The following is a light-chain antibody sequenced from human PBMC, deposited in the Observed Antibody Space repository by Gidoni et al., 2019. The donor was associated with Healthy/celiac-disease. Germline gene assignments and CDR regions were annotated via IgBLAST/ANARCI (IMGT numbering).Light chain of an antibody. J-gene: IGLJ3*02. V-gene: IGLV2-14*01. CDR3: SAYTSSSTWV. Sequence: QSALTQPASVSGSPAQSITISCTGTSSDLGGYNYVPWYQQHPGKAPKLMIYEVSNRPSGVSNRFSGSKSGNTASLTISGLQAKDEADYYCSAYTSSSTWVFGGGTKLTVL. CDR2: EVS. CDR1: SSDLGGYNY.